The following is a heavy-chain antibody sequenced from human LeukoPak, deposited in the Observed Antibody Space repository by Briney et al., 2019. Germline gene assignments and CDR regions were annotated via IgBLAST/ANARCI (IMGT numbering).Heavy chain of an antibody. D-gene: IGHD5-18*01. J-gene: IGHJ4*02. CDR3: ARRASTERGHSYGLDY. V-gene: IGHV3-21*01. CDR1: GFTFSSYE. CDR2: ISFSGTYI. Sequence: GGSLRLSCAASGFTFSSYEMNWVRQAPGKGLEWVSSISFSGTYIYYADSLKGRITISRDNARRSLFLQMNSLRAEDTAVYYCARRASTERGHSYGLDYWGQGTLVTVSS.